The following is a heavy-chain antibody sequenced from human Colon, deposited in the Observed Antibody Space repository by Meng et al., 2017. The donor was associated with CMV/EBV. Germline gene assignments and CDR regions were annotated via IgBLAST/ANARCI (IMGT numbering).Heavy chain of an antibody. Sequence: GSLRLSCNASGGPIIAHYWSWIRQPPGKGLEWFGSIYYSGSNKYNPSLKSRVTMSVDTSKNQFSLKLNSVTAADTAVYYCVKGRGYYESSGHYAGFDPWGQGVLVTVSS. CDR1: GGPIIAHY. J-gene: IGHJ5*02. CDR3: VKGRGYYESSGHYAGFDP. V-gene: IGHV4-59*11. D-gene: IGHD3-22*01. CDR2: IYYSGSN.